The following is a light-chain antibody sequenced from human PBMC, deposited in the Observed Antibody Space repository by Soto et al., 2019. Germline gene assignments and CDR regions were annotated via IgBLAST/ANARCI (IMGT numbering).Light chain of an antibody. CDR2: AAS. CDR1: QGISNY. CDR3: QKYNSAPV. V-gene: IGKV1-27*01. Sequence: DIQMTQSPSSLSASVGDRVTITCRSRQGISNYLAWYQQKPGKVPKLLIYAASTLQSGVPSRFSGSGSGTDFPLTISSLQPEDVATYYCQKYNSAPVFGGGTKVEIK. J-gene: IGKJ4*01.